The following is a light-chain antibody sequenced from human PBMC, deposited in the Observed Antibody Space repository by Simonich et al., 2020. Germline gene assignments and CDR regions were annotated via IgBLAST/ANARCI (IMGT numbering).Light chain of an antibody. CDR3: SSYTSSSTLV. CDR2: AVS. Sequence: QSALTQPASVSGSPGQSITISCTGTSSDVGGYNYVSWYQQHPGKAPKLMISAVSKRPSGVSNRFSGYKSGNTASLTISGLQAEDEADYYCSSYTSSSTLVFGGGTKLTVL. V-gene: IGLV2-14*01. CDR1: SSDVGGYNY. J-gene: IGLJ3*02.